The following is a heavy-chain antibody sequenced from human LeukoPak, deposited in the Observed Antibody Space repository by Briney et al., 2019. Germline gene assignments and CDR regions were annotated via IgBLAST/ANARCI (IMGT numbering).Heavy chain of an antibody. Sequence: GGSLRLSCGASGFTFNSYAMSWVRQAPGKGLEWVSSISGGNHIYYADSVKGRFTISRDNARNSLSLQMNALRAEDTAVYYCTREDCDNVRCYGASDAWGQGTLVTVSS. D-gene: IGHD2-2*01. CDR3: TREDCDNVRCYGASDA. J-gene: IGHJ5*02. V-gene: IGHV3-69-1*02. CDR1: GFTFNSYA. CDR2: ISGGNHI.